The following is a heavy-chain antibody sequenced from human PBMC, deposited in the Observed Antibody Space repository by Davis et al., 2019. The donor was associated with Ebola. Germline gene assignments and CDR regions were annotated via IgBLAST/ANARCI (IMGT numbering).Heavy chain of an antibody. J-gene: IGHJ4*02. CDR1: GALVSSSGYY. D-gene: IGHD6-19*01. Sequence: MPSETLSLTCAVSGALVSSSGYYWGWIRQSAGKGLEWIASIIYSGRTFHNPSLKSRITIVADASKNQFSLKLSSVTAADTAIYYCAGPRLTYNSGWSYFDYWGQGTLVTVSS. CDR3: AGPRLTYNSGWSYFDY. V-gene: IGHV4-39*01. CDR2: IIYSGRT.